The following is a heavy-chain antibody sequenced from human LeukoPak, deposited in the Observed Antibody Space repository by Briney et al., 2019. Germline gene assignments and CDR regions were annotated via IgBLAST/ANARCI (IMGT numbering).Heavy chain of an antibody. V-gene: IGHV3-33*06. CDR1: GFTFSSYG. D-gene: IGHD3-22*01. CDR2: IWYDGSNK. J-gene: IGHJ4*02. Sequence: PGRSLRLSCAASGFTFSSYGMHWVRQAPSKGLEWVAVIWYDGSNKYYADSVKGRFTISRDNSKNTVYLQMNSLRAEDTAVYYCAKGTVGYYYDSSGWDYFDYWGQGTLVTVSS. CDR3: AKGTVGYYYDSSGWDYFDY.